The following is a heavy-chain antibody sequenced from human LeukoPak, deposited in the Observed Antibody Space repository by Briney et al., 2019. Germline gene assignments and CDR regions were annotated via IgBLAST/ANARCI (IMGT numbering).Heavy chain of an antibody. Sequence: PSETLSLTCTVSGYSISSGYYWGWVRQPPGKGLEWIGSIYHSGSTYYNPSLKSRVTISVDTSKNQFSLKLSSVTAADTAVYYCARVSTAMAVFDYWGQGTLVTVSS. D-gene: IGHD5-18*01. J-gene: IGHJ4*02. CDR2: IYHSGST. V-gene: IGHV4-38-2*02. CDR3: ARVSTAMAVFDY. CDR1: GYSISSGYY.